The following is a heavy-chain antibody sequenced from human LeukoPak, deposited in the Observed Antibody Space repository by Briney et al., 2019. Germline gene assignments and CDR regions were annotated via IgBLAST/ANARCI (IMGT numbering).Heavy chain of an antibody. CDR1: GFTFSSYW. D-gene: IGHD1-1*01. J-gene: IGHJ4*02. V-gene: IGHV3-74*01. CDR2: INSDGSST. CDR3: ARSSGNSYYFDY. Sequence: GGSLRLSCAASGFTFSSYWVHWVRQAPGKGLVWVSRINSDGSSTSYADSVKGRFTISRDNAKNMLYLQMNSLRAEDTAVYYCARSSGNSYYFDYWGQGTLVTVSS.